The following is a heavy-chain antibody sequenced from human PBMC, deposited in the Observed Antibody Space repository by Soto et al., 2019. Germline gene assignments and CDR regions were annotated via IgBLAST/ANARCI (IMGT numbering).Heavy chain of an antibody. V-gene: IGHV4-4*02. CDR2: SHQSGNT. D-gene: IGHD5-18*01. Sequence: QVQLQESGPGLVKPSGTLSLTCAVSGVSISSHDWWTWVRQPPGKGLEWIGESHQSGNTNYNSSLESRVTMSLEKSKNEISLQLSSVTVADTAVYYCATRDTGRVYWGQGTLVTVSS. CDR1: GVSISSHDW. J-gene: IGHJ4*02. CDR3: ATRDTGRVY.